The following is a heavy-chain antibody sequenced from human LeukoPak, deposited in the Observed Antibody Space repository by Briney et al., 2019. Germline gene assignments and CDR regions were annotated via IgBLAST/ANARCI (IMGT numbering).Heavy chain of an antibody. Sequence: ASVNVSFKASGYTFTSYDINWVRQATGQGLAWMGWMNPSSGSTGYAQKFQGRVTITRNTSISTADMELSGLRSEDTAVYYCARGRSTGYPYYFESWGQENLVTVSS. J-gene: IGHJ4*02. CDR2: MNPSSGST. D-gene: IGHD5-12*01. CDR3: ARGRSTGYPYYFES. V-gene: IGHV1-8*03. CDR1: GYTFTSYD.